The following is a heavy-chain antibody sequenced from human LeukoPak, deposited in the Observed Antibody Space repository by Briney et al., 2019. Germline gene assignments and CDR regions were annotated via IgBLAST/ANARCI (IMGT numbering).Heavy chain of an antibody. CDR3: AKDPGYSRYSSGWSYFDY. Sequence: GGSLRLSCAASGFTFSDYYMSWIRQAPGKGLEWVSYISSSGSTIYYADSVKGRSTISRDNAKNSLYLQMNSLRAEDTALYYCAKDPGYSRYSSGWSYFDYWGQGTLVTVSS. CDR2: ISSSGSTI. D-gene: IGHD6-19*01. J-gene: IGHJ4*02. CDR1: GFTFSDYY. V-gene: IGHV3-11*01.